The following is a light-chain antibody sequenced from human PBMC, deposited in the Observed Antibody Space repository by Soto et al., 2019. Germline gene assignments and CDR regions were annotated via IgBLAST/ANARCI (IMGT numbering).Light chain of an antibody. J-gene: IGKJ1*01. CDR1: QSISSW. CDR2: DAS. V-gene: IGKV1-5*01. Sequence: DIQMTQSPSTLSASVGDRVTITCRASQSISSWLAWYQQKPGKAPKLLIYDASSLESGVPSRFSGSACGTEFTLTISSLQPDDFATYYCQQYNSPSTFGQGTKVEIK. CDR3: QQYNSPST.